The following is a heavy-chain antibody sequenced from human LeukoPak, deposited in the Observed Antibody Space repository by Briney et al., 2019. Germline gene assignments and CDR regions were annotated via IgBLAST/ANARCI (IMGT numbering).Heavy chain of an antibody. J-gene: IGHJ4*02. CDR3: ARQTWIELWHFDY. D-gene: IGHD5-18*01. CDR1: GDSIGSSSYY. V-gene: IGHV4-39*01. Sequence: SETLSLTCTVSGDSIGSSSYYWAWIRQPPGKGLEWIGSIYYSGSTYYTPSLKSRVTISVETSKSKFSPKVSSVTAADTAVYYCARQTWIELWHFDYWGQGALVTVSS. CDR2: IYYSGST.